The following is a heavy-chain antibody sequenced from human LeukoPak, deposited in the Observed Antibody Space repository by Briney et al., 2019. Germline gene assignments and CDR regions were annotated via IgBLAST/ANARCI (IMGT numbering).Heavy chain of an antibody. V-gene: IGHV4-34*01. D-gene: IGHD5-18*01. Sequence: SETLSLTCAVYGGSFSGYYWSWIRQPPGKGLEWIGEINHSGSTNYNPSLKSRVTISVDTSKNQFSLKLSSVTAADTAVYYCARDRRGVDTAQDAFDIWGQGTMVTVPS. CDR2: INHSGST. CDR1: GGSFSGYY. CDR3: ARDRRGVDTAQDAFDI. J-gene: IGHJ3*02.